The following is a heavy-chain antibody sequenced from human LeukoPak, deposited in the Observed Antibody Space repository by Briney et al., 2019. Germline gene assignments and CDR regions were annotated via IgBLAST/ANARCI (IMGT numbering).Heavy chain of an antibody. Sequence: SETLSLTCTVSGGSINSSSYYWGWIRQPPGKGLEWIGSIYYSGSTYYNPSLKSRVTISGDTSKNQFSLKLSSVTAADTAVYYCARRPRAGWFDPWGQGTLVTVSS. CDR2: IYYSGST. CDR3: ARRPRAGWFDP. CDR1: GGSINSSSYY. V-gene: IGHV4-39*01. J-gene: IGHJ5*02.